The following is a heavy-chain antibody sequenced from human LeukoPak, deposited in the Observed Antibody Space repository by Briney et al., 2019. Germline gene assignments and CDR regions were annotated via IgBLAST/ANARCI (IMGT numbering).Heavy chain of an antibody. CDR3: ARAETRNAEWADAFDI. CDR1: GFSLSTSGMC. V-gene: IGHV2-70*20. CDR2: IDWDDDK. D-gene: IGHD1-14*01. Sequence: SGPALVKPTQTLTLTCTFSGFSLSTSGMCVSWVRQPPGKALEWLALIDWDDDKYYSTSLKTRLTISKDTSKNQVVLTMTNMDPVDTATYYCARAETRNAEWADAFDIWGQGTMLTVSS. J-gene: IGHJ3*02.